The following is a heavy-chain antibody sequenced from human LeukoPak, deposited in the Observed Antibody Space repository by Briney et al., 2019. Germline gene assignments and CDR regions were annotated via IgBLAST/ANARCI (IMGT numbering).Heavy chain of an antibody. CDR2: IYNSGST. D-gene: IGHD3-16*01. V-gene: IGHV4-39*07. CDR1: GGSISSSTYY. CDR3: ARALVAPPVPIMAGMDV. J-gene: IGHJ6*02. Sequence: PSETLSLTCSVSGGSISSSTYYWGWIRQPPGKGLEWIGNIYNSGSTYYNPSLKSRVTISVDTSKNQFSLKLSSVTAADTAVYYCARALVAPPVPIMAGMDVWGQGTTVTVSS.